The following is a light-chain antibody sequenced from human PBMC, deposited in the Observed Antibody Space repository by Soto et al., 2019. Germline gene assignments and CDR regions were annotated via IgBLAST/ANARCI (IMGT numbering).Light chain of an antibody. CDR1: SSDVGGYNY. J-gene: IGLJ1*01. Sequence: QSALTQPRSVSGSPGQSVTISCIGTSSDVGGYNYVSWYQQHPGKAPKLMIYDVSKRPSGVPDRFSGSKSGNTASLTISGLQAEDEADYYCCSYAGSHSLYVFGTGTQLTVL. CDR2: DVS. CDR3: CSYAGSHSLYV. V-gene: IGLV2-11*01.